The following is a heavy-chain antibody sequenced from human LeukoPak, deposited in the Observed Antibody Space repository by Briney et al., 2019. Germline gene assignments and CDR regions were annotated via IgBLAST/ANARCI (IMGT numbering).Heavy chain of an antibody. CDR3: ARDREDYALDY. CDR2: INPNSGGT. CDR1: GYTFTGYY. V-gene: IGHV1-2*02. Sequence: GASVKVSCKASGYTFTGYYMHWVRQAPGQGLEWMGWINPNSGGTNYAQEFRGRVTMTRDTSISTAYMELSRLRSDDTAVYYCARDREDYALDYWGQGTLVTVSS. J-gene: IGHJ4*02. D-gene: IGHD3-16*01.